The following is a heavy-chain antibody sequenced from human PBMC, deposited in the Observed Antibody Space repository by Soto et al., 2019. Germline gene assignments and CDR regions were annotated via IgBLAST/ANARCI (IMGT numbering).Heavy chain of an antibody. V-gene: IGHV4-59*05. D-gene: IGHD3-22*01. CDR3: ARFWKGLPYYDSSGKY. J-gene: IGHJ4*02. CDR2: IYYSGST. Sequence: SETLSLTCTVSGGSISGYYWSWIRQPPGKGLEWIGSIYYSGSTYYNPSLKSRVTISVDTSKNQFSLKLSSVTAADTAVYYCARFWKGLPYYDSSGKYWGQGTLVTVSS. CDR1: GGSISGYY.